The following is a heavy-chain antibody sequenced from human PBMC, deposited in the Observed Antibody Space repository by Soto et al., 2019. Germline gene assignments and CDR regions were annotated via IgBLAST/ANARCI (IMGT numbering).Heavy chain of an antibody. D-gene: IGHD3-9*01. V-gene: IGHV5-10-1*01. CDR1: GYSFTSYW. Sequence: PGESLKISCQGSGYSFTSYWISWVRQMPGKGLEWMGRIDPSDSYTNYSPSFQGHVTISADRSISTAYLQWSSLKASDTAMYYCARVLRYFDHYYYYYGMDVWGQGTTVTVSS. J-gene: IGHJ6*02. CDR3: ARVLRYFDHYYYYYGMDV. CDR2: IDPSDSYT.